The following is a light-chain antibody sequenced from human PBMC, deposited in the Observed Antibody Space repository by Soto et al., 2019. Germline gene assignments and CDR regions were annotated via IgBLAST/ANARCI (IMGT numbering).Light chain of an antibody. V-gene: IGKV3-20*01. CDR1: QSVSSTY. Sequence: EIVLTQSPGTLSLSPGERATISCRASQSVSSTYLAWDQKKPGQAPRLIIYGASSRATGIPVRFSGSGSGTDFTLTISRLEPEDFEVYYCQKYGSLTSSTFGQGTKVEIK. CDR3: QKYGSLTSST. CDR2: GAS. J-gene: IGKJ1*01.